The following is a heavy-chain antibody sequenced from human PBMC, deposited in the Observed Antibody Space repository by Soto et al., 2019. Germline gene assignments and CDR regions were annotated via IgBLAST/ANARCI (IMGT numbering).Heavy chain of an antibody. D-gene: IGHD2-2*01. CDR2: VSGSGVST. J-gene: IGHJ3*01. V-gene: IGHV3-23*01. CDR1: GFTFGSYA. CDR3: ANRAAEESWCTSASCFLIAFDV. Sequence: EVQLLQYGGGLVQPGGSLRLSCAASGFTFGSYAMSWVRQAPGKGLEWVSAVSGSGVSTYYADSVKGRFTIYRDNSKNTLYLQMNSLRANDTAVYCCANRAAEESWCTSASCFLIAFDVWGQVTMVTVSS.